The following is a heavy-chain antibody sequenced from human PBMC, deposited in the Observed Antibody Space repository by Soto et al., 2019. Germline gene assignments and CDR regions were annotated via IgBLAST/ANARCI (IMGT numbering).Heavy chain of an antibody. CDR1: GFTFSSYS. CDR3: ARDRWELLRGWFDP. CDR2: ISSSSSTI. D-gene: IGHD1-26*01. V-gene: IGHV3-48*01. J-gene: IGHJ5*02. Sequence: GGSLRLSCAASGFTFSSYSMNWVRQAPGKGLEWVSYISSSSSTIYYADSVKGRFTISRDNAKNSLYLQMNSLRAEDTAVYYCARDRWELLRGWFDPWGQGTLVTVSS.